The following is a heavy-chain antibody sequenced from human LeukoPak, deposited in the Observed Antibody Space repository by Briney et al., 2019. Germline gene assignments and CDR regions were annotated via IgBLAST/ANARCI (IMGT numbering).Heavy chain of an antibody. CDR1: GDSIISNIYW. Sequence: SETLSLTCTVSGDSIISNIYWWDWVRLPPGKGLEWIGATFYTGRTFYGPSLKSRVTISVDTSKDQFSLDLSSATAADTAVYYCARRRHNFDFYDVWGQGTRVTVSS. J-gene: IGHJ3*01. CDR3: ARRRHNFDFYDV. CDR2: TFYTGRT. V-gene: IGHV4-39*01. D-gene: IGHD3/OR15-3a*01.